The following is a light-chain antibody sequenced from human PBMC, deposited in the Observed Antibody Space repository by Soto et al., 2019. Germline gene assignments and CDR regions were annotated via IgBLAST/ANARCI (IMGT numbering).Light chain of an antibody. J-gene: IGKJ1*01. V-gene: IGKV3-15*01. Sequence: EKVMTQSPATLSVSPGERVTLSCRASQSVATNLAWYQQKPGQAHRLLISGAYIRATGIPDRFIGSGSGTEFTLTITSLQSEDFAVYYCQHYNDLPLTFGQGTKVEIK. CDR1: QSVATN. CDR2: GAY. CDR3: QHYNDLPLT.